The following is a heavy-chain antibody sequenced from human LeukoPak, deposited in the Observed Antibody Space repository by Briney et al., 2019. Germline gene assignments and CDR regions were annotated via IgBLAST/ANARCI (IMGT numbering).Heavy chain of an antibody. V-gene: IGHV1-69*04. Sequence: ASVKVSCKASGGTFSSYAISWVRQAPGQGLEWMGRIIPILGIANYAQKFQGRVTITADKSTSTAYMELSSLRSEDTAVYYCARGQWLEKNAFDIWGQGTMVTVSS. D-gene: IGHD6-19*01. CDR3: ARGQWLEKNAFDI. CDR2: IIPILGIA. J-gene: IGHJ3*02. CDR1: GGTFSSYA.